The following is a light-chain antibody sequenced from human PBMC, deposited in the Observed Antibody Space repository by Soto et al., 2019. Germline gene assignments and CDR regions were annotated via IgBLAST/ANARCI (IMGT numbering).Light chain of an antibody. Sequence: DIPLTQSPSTLSSSVGDIFTITGRASQRIATWLAWYQHQPGSAPKLLIYGASTLQSGVPSRFSGSGSGAEFTLTIDNLQPEDFATYYCQQYHLYWTFGPGTKVDIK. CDR1: QRIATW. CDR3: QQYHLYWT. J-gene: IGKJ1*01. V-gene: IGKV1-5*01. CDR2: GAS.